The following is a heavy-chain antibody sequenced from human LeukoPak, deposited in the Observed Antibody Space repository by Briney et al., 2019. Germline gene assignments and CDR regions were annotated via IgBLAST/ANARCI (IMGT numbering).Heavy chain of an antibody. CDR1: GGSISSYY. Sequence: SETLSLTCTVSGGSISSYYWSWIRQPPGRGLEWIGYIYYSGSTNYNPSLKSRVTISVDTSKNQFSLKLSSVTAADTAVYYCARGASGIMITFGGVSYFDYWGQGTLVTVSS. CDR2: IYYSGST. V-gene: IGHV4-59*01. J-gene: IGHJ4*02. D-gene: IGHD3-16*01. CDR3: ARGASGIMITFGGVSYFDY.